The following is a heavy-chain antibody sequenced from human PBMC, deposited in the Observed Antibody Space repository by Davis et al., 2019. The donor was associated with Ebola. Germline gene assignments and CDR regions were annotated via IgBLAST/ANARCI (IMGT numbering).Heavy chain of an antibody. Sequence: PSETLSLTCAVYGGSFSGYYWSWIRQPPGKGLEWIGEINHSGSTNYNPSLKSRVTISVDTSKNQFSLKLSSVTAADTAVYYCARDAVVPAAMLDYYMDVWGKGTTVTVSS. D-gene: IGHD2-2*01. V-gene: IGHV4-34*01. CDR2: INHSGST. CDR3: ARDAVVPAAMLDYYMDV. CDR1: GGSFSGYY. J-gene: IGHJ6*03.